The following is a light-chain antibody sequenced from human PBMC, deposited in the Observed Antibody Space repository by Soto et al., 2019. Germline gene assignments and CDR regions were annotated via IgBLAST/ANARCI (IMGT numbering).Light chain of an antibody. CDR2: EAS. Sequence: QSALTQPASVSGSPGQSITISCTGTSSDVGGYNYVSWYQQHPGKAPKLMNYEASNRPSGVSNRFSGSKSGNTASLTISGLQAEDEADYYCSSYTSSSTLVVFGGGTQLTVL. V-gene: IGLV2-14*01. CDR1: SSDVGGYNY. CDR3: SSYTSSSTLVV. J-gene: IGLJ2*01.